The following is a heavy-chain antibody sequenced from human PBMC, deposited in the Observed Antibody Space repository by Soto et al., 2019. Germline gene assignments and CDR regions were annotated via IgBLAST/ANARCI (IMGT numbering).Heavy chain of an antibody. CDR3: ARFVAATGHDY. D-gene: IGHD3-9*01. J-gene: IGHJ4*02. CDR2: INPSGGST. Sequence: ASVKVSCTASGYTFTSYYMHWVRQAPGQGLEWMGLINPSGGSTTYAQKFQGRVTLTRDTSTSTVYMELSSLRSEDTAVYFCARFVAATGHDYWGQGTLVTVSS. CDR1: GYTFTSYY. V-gene: IGHV1-46*03.